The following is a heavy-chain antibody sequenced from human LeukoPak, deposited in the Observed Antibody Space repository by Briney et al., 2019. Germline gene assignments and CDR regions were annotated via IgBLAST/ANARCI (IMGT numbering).Heavy chain of an antibody. CDR1: GGTFSSYA. CDR2: IIPIFGTA. Sequence: ASVKVSCKASGGTFSSYAISWVRQAPGQGLEWMGGIIPIFGTANYAQKFQGRVTITADESTSTAYMELSSLRSEDTAVYYCARDPNIVVVPAAIPNWFDPWGQGTLVTVSS. V-gene: IGHV1-69*13. D-gene: IGHD2-2*01. CDR3: ARDPNIVVVPAAIPNWFDP. J-gene: IGHJ5*02.